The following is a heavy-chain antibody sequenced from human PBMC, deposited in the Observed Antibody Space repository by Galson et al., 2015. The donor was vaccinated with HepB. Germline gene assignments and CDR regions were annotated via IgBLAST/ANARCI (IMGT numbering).Heavy chain of an antibody. V-gene: IGHV3-30-3*01. Sequence: SLRLSCAASGFTFSSYAMHWVRQAPGKGLEWVAVISYDGSNKYYADSVKGRFTISRDNSKNTLYLQMNSLRAEDTAVYYCARAYDSSGYYSVYYYYYGMDVWGQGTTVTVSS. J-gene: IGHJ6*02. CDR1: GFTFSSYA. CDR3: ARAYDSSGYYSVYYYYYGMDV. D-gene: IGHD3-22*01. CDR2: ISYDGSNK.